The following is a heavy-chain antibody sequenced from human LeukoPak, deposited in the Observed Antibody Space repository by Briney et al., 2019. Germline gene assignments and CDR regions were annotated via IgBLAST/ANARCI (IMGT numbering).Heavy chain of an antibody. D-gene: IGHD3-10*01. CDR2: ISPSGDIT. J-gene: IGHJ4*02. Sequence: QTGGSLRLSCAVSGFTLSSYNMNWVRQAPGKGLEWVSGISPSGDITYYADSVKGRFTISRDNSKNTLYLEVVSLTAEDTAVYYCAKDDAWLRFGEWSQGTLVTVSS. CDR1: GFTLSSYN. CDR3: AKDDAWLRFGE. V-gene: IGHV3-23*01.